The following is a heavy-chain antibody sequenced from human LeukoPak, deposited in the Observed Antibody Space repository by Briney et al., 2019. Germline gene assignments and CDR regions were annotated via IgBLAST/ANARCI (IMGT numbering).Heavy chain of an antibody. V-gene: IGHV1-46*01. CDR2: INPSGGST. J-gene: IGHJ5*02. CDR1: GYTFTSYY. CDR3: ARRPALLWFGDTTPIWFDP. D-gene: IGHD3-10*01. Sequence: ASVKVSCKASGYTFTSYYMHWVRQAPGQGLEWMGIINPSGGSTSYAQKFQGRVTISVDTSKNQFSLRLSSVTAADTAVYYCARRPALLWFGDTTPIWFDPWGQGTLVTVSS.